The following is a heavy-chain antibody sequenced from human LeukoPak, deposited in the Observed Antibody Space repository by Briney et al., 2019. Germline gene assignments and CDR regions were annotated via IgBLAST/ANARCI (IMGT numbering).Heavy chain of an antibody. CDR1: GFTFSSYE. J-gene: IGHJ4*02. CDR3: ASPGDYCFDA. D-gene: IGHD4-17*01. CDR2: ISSSGSII. Sequence: GGSRRLAWPASGFTFSSYEMNWVRQAQGKGLEWVSYISSSGSIIYYADSVKGRFTISRDNARNSLYLKMNSLRAEDTAVYYCASPGDYCFDAWGQGALVSVS. V-gene: IGHV3-48*03.